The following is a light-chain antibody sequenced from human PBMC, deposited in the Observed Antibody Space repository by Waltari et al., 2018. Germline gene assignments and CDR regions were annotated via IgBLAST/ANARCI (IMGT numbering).Light chain of an antibody. CDR1: YSNIGGNH. J-gene: IGLJ2*01. Sequence: QSVLIQPPSASGTPGQRVIISCSGTYSNIGGNHVNWYQHLPRTAPKLLIYGTDQRPAGVPDLFSGSKSGTSASLAISGLQSADEGHYYCAVWDDSLRVLFGGGTKLTVL. CDR2: GTD. V-gene: IGLV1-44*01. CDR3: AVWDDSLRVL.